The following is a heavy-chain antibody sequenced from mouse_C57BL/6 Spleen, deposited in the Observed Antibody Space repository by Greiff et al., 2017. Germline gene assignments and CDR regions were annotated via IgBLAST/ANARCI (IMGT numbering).Heavy chain of an antibody. CDR1: GYAFSSSW. D-gene: IGHD2-4*01. V-gene: IGHV1-82*01. CDR2: IYPGDGDT. Sequence: VQLQQSGPELVKPGASVKISCKASGYAFSSSWMNWVKQRPGKGLEWIGRIYPGDGDTNYNGKFKGKATLTADKSSSTAYMQLSNLTSEDSAVYFCVYYDYLYCDYWGQGTTLTVSS. CDR3: VYYDYLYCDY. J-gene: IGHJ2*01.